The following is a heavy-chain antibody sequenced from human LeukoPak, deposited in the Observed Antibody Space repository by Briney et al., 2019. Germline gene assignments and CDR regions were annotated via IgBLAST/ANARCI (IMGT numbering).Heavy chain of an antibody. V-gene: IGHV3-9*01. D-gene: IGHD3-16*01. CDR2: ISWNSGNI. Sequence: PGRSLRLSCAASGFKFDDYAMHWVRQVPGKGLEWVPIISWNSGNIAYADSVKGRFTISRDNANNSLSLQMNSLRVEDTALYYCAKDISPNHSNALSSWGQGTLVIVSS. CDR1: GFKFDDYA. J-gene: IGHJ4*02. CDR3: AKDISPNHSNALSS.